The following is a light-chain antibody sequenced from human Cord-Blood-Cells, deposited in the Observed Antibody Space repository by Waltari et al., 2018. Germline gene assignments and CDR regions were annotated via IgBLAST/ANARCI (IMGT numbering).Light chain of an antibody. Sequence: DIQMTQSPSSLSASVGDRVTITCQASQYISNYLNWYQQKQGKAPKLLIYDASNLETGVPSRFSGSGSGTDFTFTISSLQPEDIATYYCQQYDNSITFGQGTRLEIK. J-gene: IGKJ5*01. V-gene: IGKV1-33*01. CDR2: DAS. CDR3: QQYDNSIT. CDR1: QYISNY.